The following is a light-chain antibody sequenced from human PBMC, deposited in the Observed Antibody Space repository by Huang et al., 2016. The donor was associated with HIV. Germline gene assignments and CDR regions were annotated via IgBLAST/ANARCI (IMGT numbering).Light chain of an antibody. CDR3: QHYDDLPPT. V-gene: IGKV1-33*01. CDR2: DAS. Sequence: DIQMTQSPSSLSASVGDRVTITCQASPDISNYLHWFQQKPGKAPKLLIYDASNLETGVPSRCSGDGSATDFTLTISSLQPEDVGTYYCQHYDDLPPTFGGGTRVEIK. CDR1: PDISNY. J-gene: IGKJ4*01.